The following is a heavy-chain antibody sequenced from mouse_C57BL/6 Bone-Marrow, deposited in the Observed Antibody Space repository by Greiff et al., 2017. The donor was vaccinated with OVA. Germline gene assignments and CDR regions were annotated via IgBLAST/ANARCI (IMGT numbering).Heavy chain of an antibody. V-gene: IGHV10-1*01. J-gene: IGHJ1*03. CDR1: GFSFNTYA. D-gene: IGHD2-3*01. Sequence: DAGGGLVQPKGSLKLSCAASGFSFNTYALNWVRQAPGKGLEWVARIRSKSNNYATYYADSVKDRFTISRDDSESMLYLQMNNVKDEDTAMYYCVRHDVYWYFDIWGTGTTVTVSS. CDR3: VRHDVYWYFDI. CDR2: IRSKSNNYAT.